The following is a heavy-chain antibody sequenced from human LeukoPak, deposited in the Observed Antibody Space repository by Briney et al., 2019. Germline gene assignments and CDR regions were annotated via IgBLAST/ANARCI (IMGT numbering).Heavy chain of an antibody. CDR1: LFPFPIYA. D-gene: IGHD5-12*01. CDR3: YTVLVWGGYDDKETDK. V-gene: IGHV3-15*05. J-gene: IGHJ4*02. CDR2: IKIKSDGGAT. Sequence: GWSHSLSHAPSLFPFPIYAISWVRPAPRRGREGVGRIKIKSDGGATDYTAPVKSRFTISRDESENTLYLHMNSLGTEDTGVYYCYTVLVWGGYDDKETDKWGQGTLVTVSS.